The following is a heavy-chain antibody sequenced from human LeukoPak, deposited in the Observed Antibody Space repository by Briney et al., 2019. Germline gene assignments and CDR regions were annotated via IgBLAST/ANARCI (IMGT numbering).Heavy chain of an antibody. CDR1: GYTFTGYY. CDR3: ARDGSYGPGAFDI. J-gene: IGHJ3*02. CDR2: INLNSGGT. D-gene: IGHD1-26*01. Sequence: SVTVSCKASGYTFTGYYMHWVRQAPGQGLEWMGWINLNSGGTNYAQKFQGRVTMTRDTSISTAYMELSRLRSDDTAVYYCARDGSYGPGAFDIWGQGTMVTVS. V-gene: IGHV1-2*02.